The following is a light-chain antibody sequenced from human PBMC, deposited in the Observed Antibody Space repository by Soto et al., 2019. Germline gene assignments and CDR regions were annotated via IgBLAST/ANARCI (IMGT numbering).Light chain of an antibody. CDR1: DSNIGNNY. CDR2: RDD. J-gene: IGLJ2*01. Sequence: QSVLTQPPSASGTPGQRVTISCSGSDSNIGNNYIYWYQQIPGTAPRLLINRDDQRPSGVPDRFSGSKSGTSGSLAISGLRSEDEADYYCAAWDDSLSGPVFGGGTKLTVL. V-gene: IGLV1-47*01. CDR3: AAWDDSLSGPV.